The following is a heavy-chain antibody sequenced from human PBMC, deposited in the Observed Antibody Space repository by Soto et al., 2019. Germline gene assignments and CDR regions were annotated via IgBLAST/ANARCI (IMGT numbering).Heavy chain of an antibody. Sequence: GGALRLSCAASGFTFSSYAMSWVRQAPGKGXEWVSAISGSGGSTYYADSVKGRFTISRDNSKNTLYLQMNSLRAEDTAVYYCAKDLFAYGSGSYYNLLYYYYYRMDVWGQGTTVTVSS. CDR1: GFTFSSYA. J-gene: IGHJ6*02. CDR3: AKDLFAYGSGSYYNLLYYYYYRMDV. D-gene: IGHD3-10*01. CDR2: ISGSGGST. V-gene: IGHV3-23*01.